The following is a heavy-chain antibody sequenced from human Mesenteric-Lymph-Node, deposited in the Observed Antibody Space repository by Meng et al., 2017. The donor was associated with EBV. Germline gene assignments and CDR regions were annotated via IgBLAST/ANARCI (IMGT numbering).Heavy chain of an antibody. CDR1: VDTIRNSTR. J-gene: IGHJ1*01. CDR2: IYYTGST. Sequence: QVELPELGLGQVKPAGTPPPTSPVPVDTIRNSTRWSWGRQPPGKGLQWMGEIYYTGSTNYNPTLKSRVSMSGDKSKNEFTLEVNSVTAADTAVYYCASGGVRDPSPPYWGQGALVTVSS. D-gene: IGHD3-16*01. V-gene: IGHV4-4*02. CDR3: ASGGVRDPSPPY.